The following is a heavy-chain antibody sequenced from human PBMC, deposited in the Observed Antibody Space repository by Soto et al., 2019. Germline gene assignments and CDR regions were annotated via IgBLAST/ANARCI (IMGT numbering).Heavy chain of an antibody. CDR1: GFTCSSYS. D-gene: IGHD1-26*01. V-gene: IGHV3-33*01. CDR2: IWYDGSNK. J-gene: IGHJ4*02. CDR3: VRGSGTLSSATFNY. Sequence: GGSLRLSCAASGFTCSSYSIHWVRQAPGKSLEWVAVIWYDGSNKYYADSVKCRFTNSRDNSKKTLYLQMNSLRAEDTAVYYCVRGSGTLSSATFNYWGQGTVVTVS.